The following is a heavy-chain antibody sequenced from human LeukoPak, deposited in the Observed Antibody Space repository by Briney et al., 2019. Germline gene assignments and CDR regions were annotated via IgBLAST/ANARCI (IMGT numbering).Heavy chain of an antibody. CDR3: AKTVEMATITNYFDY. V-gene: IGHV3-23*01. CDR2: ISGSGGST. D-gene: IGHD5-24*01. J-gene: IGHJ4*02. CDR1: GFTFSSYA. Sequence: PGGSLRLSCAASGFTFSSYAMSWVRQAPGKGLEWVSAISGSGGSTYYADSVKGRFTISRDNSKNTLYLQMNSLRAEDTAVYYCAKTVEMATITNYFDYWGQGTLVTVSS.